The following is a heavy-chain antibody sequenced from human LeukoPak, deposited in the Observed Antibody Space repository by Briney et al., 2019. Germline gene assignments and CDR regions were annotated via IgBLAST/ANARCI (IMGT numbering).Heavy chain of an antibody. Sequence: PSETLSLTCTVSGGSIGTYYWSWIRQPPGKGLEYLGYIYHTGNTSYNPSLKSRVTISVDTSNNQFSLRLNSVTAADTALYYCARSPGLGYSGGSCHFDYWGQGILVTVSS. J-gene: IGHJ4*02. CDR2: IYHTGNT. D-gene: IGHD2-15*01. CDR3: ARSPGLGYSGGSCHFDY. V-gene: IGHV4-59*08. CDR1: GGSIGTYY.